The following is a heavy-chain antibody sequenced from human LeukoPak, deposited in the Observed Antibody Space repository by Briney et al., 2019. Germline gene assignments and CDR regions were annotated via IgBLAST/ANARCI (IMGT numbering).Heavy chain of an antibody. CDR1: GYTFTSYY. Sequence: ASVKVSCKASGYTFTSYYMHWVRQAPGQGLEWMGIINPSGGRTSYAQKFQGRVTMTRGTSTSTVYMELSSLRSEDTAVYYCARASPNLHNDYYFDYWGQGTLVTVSS. D-gene: IGHD3-16*01. CDR2: INPSGGRT. V-gene: IGHV1-46*01. CDR3: ARASPNLHNDYYFDY. J-gene: IGHJ4*02.